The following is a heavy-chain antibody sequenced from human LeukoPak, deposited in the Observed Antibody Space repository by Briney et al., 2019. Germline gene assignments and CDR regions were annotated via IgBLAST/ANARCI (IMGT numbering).Heavy chain of an antibody. CDR3: ARGPGRWLGGGGGNEYFQH. J-gene: IGHJ1*01. CDR2: IYSGGST. D-gene: IGHD5-24*01. Sequence: GGSLRLSCAASGFVVSDNYMTWVRQAPGKGLEWVSVIYSGGSTYYADSVKGRFTISRDNSKNTVFLQMNSLRAEDTAVYYCARGPGRWLGGGGGNEYFQHWGQGTLVTVSS. CDR1: GFVVSDNY. V-gene: IGHV3-53*01.